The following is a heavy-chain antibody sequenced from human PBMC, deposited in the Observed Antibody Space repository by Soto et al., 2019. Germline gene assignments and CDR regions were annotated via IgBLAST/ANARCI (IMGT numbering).Heavy chain of an antibody. CDR3: ARAPSDIGDCSCGSCPTIDD. CDR1: GGTFSSYA. CDR2: IIPIFGKA. D-gene: IGHD2-15*01. V-gene: IGHV1-69*06. J-gene: IGHJ4*02. Sequence: QVQLVQSGAEVKKPGSSVKVSCKASGGTFSSYAISWVRQAPGQGLEWMGGIIPIFGKANYAQKFQGRVTITADKTTGTAYMEQSSLRSEDTAVYYCARAPSDIGDCSCGSCPTIDDWGQGTLVTVSS.